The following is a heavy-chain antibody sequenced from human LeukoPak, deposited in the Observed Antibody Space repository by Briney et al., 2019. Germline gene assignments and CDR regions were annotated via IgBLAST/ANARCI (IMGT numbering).Heavy chain of an antibody. D-gene: IGHD1-1*01. CDR1: GFTFSTYA. CDR3: ATYGTTGGSRFDP. V-gene: IGHV3-23*01. Sequence: GGSLRLSCAASGFTFSTYAMSWVRQAPGGGLEWVSAIDGSGRYTYYTDSVKGRFTISRDNDKNTLYLQLNSLRIDDTAVYYCATYGTTGGSRFDPWGQGTLVTVFS. J-gene: IGHJ5*02. CDR2: IDGSGRYT.